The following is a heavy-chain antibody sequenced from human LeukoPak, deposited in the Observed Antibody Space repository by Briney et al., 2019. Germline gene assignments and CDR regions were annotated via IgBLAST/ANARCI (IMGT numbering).Heavy chain of an antibody. J-gene: IGHJ4*02. CDR3: ARGRPHGNDY. Sequence: GGSLRLSCAASGFTFSSYSMNWVRQAPGKGLEWVSSISSSSSYIYYADSVKGRFTISRDNAKDSLYLQMNSLRVEDTAVYYCARGRPHGNDYWGQGTLVTVSS. CDR1: GFTFSSYS. CDR2: ISSSSSYI. D-gene: IGHD4-23*01. V-gene: IGHV3-21*01.